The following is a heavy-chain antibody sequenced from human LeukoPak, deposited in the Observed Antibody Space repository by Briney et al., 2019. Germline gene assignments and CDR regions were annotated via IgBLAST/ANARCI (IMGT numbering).Heavy chain of an antibody. D-gene: IGHD4-17*01. CDR2: INWNGGST. CDR1: GFTFSSYW. J-gene: IGHJ4*02. V-gene: IGHV3-20*04. CDR3: ARDLHGDYPFDY. Sequence: PGGSLRLSCAASGFTFSSYWMHWVRQAPGKGLEWVSGINWNGGSTGYADSVKGRFTISRDNAKNSLYLQMNSLRAEDTALYYCARDLHGDYPFDYWGQGTLVTVSS.